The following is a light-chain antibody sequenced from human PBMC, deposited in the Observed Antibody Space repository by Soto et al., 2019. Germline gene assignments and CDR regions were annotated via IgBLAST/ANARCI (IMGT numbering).Light chain of an antibody. J-gene: IGKJ2*01. Sequence: DIQMTQSPSSLSVSIGDRVTITCRSSQSISVYINWYQKKSGTPPKLLMYAASNLQSGVPSRFSGRGSGTDFTLIISSLQPEDFASYYCQQTYRIPYTFGQGTKVEI. V-gene: IGKV1-39*01. CDR2: AAS. CDR3: QQTYRIPYT. CDR1: QSISVY.